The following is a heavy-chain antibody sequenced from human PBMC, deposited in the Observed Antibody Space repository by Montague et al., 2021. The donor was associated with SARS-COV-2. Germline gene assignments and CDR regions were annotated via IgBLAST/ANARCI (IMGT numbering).Heavy chain of an antibody. Sequence: SETLSLTCTVSGGSISSYYWSWIRQPPGKGLEWIGYIYYSGSTXXXPSXXXRVTISVDTSKNQFSLKLSSVTAAGTAVYYCARGDVVVVAANDYYYGMGVWGQGTTVTVSS. CDR3: ARGDVVVVAANDYYYGMGV. V-gene: IGHV4-59*01. D-gene: IGHD2-15*01. CDR2: IYYSGST. CDR1: GGSISSYY. J-gene: IGHJ6*02.